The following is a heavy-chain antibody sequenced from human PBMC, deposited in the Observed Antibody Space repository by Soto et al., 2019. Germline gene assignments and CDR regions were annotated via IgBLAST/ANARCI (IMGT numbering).Heavy chain of an antibody. CDR3: ARRSSGLRSSWAPEGFDP. D-gene: IGHD6-13*01. Sequence: GSGPTLVNPTQTLTLTCTFSGFSLNTSGMCVSWIRQPPGKALEWLALIDWDDDKYNTTSLKTRLTISKDTSKNQVVLTMTNMEPVDTATFFFARRSSGLRSSWAPEGFDPWGQGTLVTVSS. J-gene: IGHJ5*02. CDR1: GFSLNTSGMC. V-gene: IGHV2-70*01. CDR2: IDWDDDK.